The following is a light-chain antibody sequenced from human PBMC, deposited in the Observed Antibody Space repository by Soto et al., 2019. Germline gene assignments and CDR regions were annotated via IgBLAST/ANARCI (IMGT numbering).Light chain of an antibody. Sequence: SVLTQPASVSGSPGQSITISCTGTSSDVGSYNLVSWYQQHPGKAPKLMIYEGSKRPSGVSNRFSGSKSGNTASLTISGLQAEDEADYYCCSYAGSSTSYVFGNGTKVTVL. CDR2: EGS. CDR1: SSDVGSYNL. V-gene: IGLV2-23*01. J-gene: IGLJ1*01. CDR3: CSYAGSSTSYV.